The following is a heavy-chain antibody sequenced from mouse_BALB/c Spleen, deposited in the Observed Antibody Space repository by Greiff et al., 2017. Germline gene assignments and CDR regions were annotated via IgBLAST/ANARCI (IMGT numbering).Heavy chain of an antibody. CDR3: ARHVFGRSTMITTGGFDY. Sequence: EVKLVESGGGLVQPGGSLKLSCAASGFTFSSYTMSWVRQTPEKRLEWVAYISNGGGSTYYPDTVKGRFTISRDNAKNTLYLQMSSLKSEDTAMYYCARHVFGRSTMITTGGFDYWGQGTTLTVSS. CDR2: ISNGGGST. J-gene: IGHJ2*01. V-gene: IGHV5-12-2*01. CDR1: GFTFSSYT. D-gene: IGHD2-4*01.